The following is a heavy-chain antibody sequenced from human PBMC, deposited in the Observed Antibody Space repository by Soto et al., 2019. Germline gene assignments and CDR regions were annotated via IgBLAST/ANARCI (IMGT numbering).Heavy chain of an antibody. J-gene: IGHJ4*01. CDR1: GFPFTNYW. CDR2: ISPDGSDV. D-gene: IGHD2-21*01. V-gene: IGHV3-74*01. Sequence: RLSCASSGFPFTNYWMNWVCQTPRKELMWVSRISPDGSDVGYADSVEGRFTVSRDNARNTLYLQMHSLRAEDTAMYYCACWGHIVPLATSDFDRCGYGSLVPVSS. CDR3: ACWGHIVPLATSDFDR.